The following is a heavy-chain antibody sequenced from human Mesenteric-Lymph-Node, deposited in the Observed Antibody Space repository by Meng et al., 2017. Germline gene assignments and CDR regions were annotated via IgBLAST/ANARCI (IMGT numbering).Heavy chain of an antibody. CDR1: GYTFTDYY. V-gene: IGHV1-2*02. CDR3: ARECSQAGMDV. Sequence: ASVKVSCKASGYTFTDYYIHWVRQAPGQGLEWMGWINPNSGGTNYAQKFQGRVSMTRDTSISTAYLELSSLRSDDTAVYFCARECSQAGMDVWGQGTTVTVSS. D-gene: IGHD3-10*02. J-gene: IGHJ6*02. CDR2: INPNSGGT.